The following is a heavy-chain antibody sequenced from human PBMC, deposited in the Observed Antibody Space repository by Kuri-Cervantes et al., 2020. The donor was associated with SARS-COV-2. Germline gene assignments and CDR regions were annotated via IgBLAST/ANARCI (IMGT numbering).Heavy chain of an antibody. J-gene: IGHJ6*02. V-gene: IGHV1-18*01. CDR1: GGTLSNYA. CDR2: ISAYNGNT. D-gene: IGHD3-10*01. Sequence: ASVKVSCKSSGGTLSNYAFSWVRQAPGQGLEWMGRISAYNGNTNYAQKFQGRVTMTTDTSTSTAYMDLRSLRSDDTAVYYCARSGSAPYYYYGMDVWGQGTTVTVSS. CDR3: ARSGSAPYYYYGMDV.